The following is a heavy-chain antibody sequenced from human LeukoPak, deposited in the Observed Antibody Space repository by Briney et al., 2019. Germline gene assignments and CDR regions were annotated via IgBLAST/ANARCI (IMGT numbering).Heavy chain of an antibody. V-gene: IGHV3-11*01. CDR1: GFTFRDYY. CDR2: ISSSGTSI. Sequence: GGSLRLPCAASGFTFRDYYMTWIRQAPGKGLEWFSYISSSGTSIDYADSVKGRFTISRDNAKNSLYLQMDSLRAEDTAVYYCARGWGNFDYWGQGTLVTVSS. CDR3: ARGWGNFDY. J-gene: IGHJ4*02. D-gene: IGHD2-8*02.